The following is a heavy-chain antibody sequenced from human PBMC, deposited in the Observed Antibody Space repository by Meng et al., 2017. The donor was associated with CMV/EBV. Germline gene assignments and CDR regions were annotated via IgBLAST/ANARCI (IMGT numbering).Heavy chain of an antibody. CDR1: GFTFRTYN. Sequence: GESLKISCAASGFTFRTYNMNWVRQAPGKGLEWVSSITSSSDYVRYAGSVKGRFTISRGNAKNALYLQMNNVRAEDTAVYYCARVGPRVTFVGFSFDFWGLGTLVTVSS. D-gene: IGHD3/OR15-3a*01. CDR2: ITSSSDYV. J-gene: IGHJ4*02. CDR3: ARVGPRVTFVGFSFDF. V-gene: IGHV3-21*01.